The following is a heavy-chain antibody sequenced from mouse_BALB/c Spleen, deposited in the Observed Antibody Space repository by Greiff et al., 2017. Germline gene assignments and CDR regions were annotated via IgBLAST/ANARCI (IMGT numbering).Heavy chain of an antibody. V-gene: IGHV1-37*01. CDR3: GRRGYGSSYDWYFDV. CDR1: GYSFTGYF. CDR2: INPYNGDT. Sequence: EVQVVESGPELVKPGASVKISCKASGYSFTGYFMNWVKQSHGKSLEWIGRINPYNGDTFYNQKFKGKATLTVDKSSSTAHMELLSLTSEDSAVYYCGRRGYGSSYDWYFDVWGAGTTVTVSS. D-gene: IGHD1-1*01. J-gene: IGHJ1*01.